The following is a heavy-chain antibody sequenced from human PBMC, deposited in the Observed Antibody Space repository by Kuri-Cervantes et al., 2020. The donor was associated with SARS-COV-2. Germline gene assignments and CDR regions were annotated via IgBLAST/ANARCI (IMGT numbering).Heavy chain of an antibody. CDR1: GVSFRGYY. Sequence: SQTLSLTCAVYGVSFRGYYWTWIRQPPGKGLEGIGEINHSGSTNYNPSINSLVTISVYTSKNHFTLKLRSVTAADTAVYYCARGDFCSGYYYYYYYMAVWARGPWSPSP. CDR3: ARGDFCSGYYYYYYYMAV. V-gene: IGHV4-34*01. CDR2: INHSGST. D-gene: IGHD3-3*01. J-gene: IGHJ6*03.